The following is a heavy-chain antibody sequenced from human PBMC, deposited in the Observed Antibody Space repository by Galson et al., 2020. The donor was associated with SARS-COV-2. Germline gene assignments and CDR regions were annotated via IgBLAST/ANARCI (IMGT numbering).Heavy chain of an antibody. CDR3: AGEPPRCGTYGRGCYYYYMDV. V-gene: IGHV1-2*02. D-gene: IGHD1-26*01. CDR2: IKPNVCVT. J-gene: IGHJ6*02. CDR1: GYTFIGHL. Sequence: ASVKVSRKSSGYTFIGHLLHSLRPAPAQGLAWMGWIKPNVCVTNYAAKFQDRVTMTRHTPISTAYMELRRLTSDDTAVYYCAGEPPRCGTYGRGCYYYYMDVWGQGTTVTVSS.